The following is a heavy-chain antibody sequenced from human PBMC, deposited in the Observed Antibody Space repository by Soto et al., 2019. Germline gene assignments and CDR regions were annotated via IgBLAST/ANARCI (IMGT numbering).Heavy chain of an antibody. Sequence: EVQLVESGGGLVQPGGSLRLSCAASGFTFSSYEMNWVRQAPGKGLEWVSYISSSGSTIYYADSVKGRFTISRDNAKNSLYLQMSSLRAEGTAVYYCASGMVRGVYGMDVWGQGTTVTVSS. V-gene: IGHV3-48*03. CDR3: ASGMVRGVYGMDV. CDR1: GFTFSSYE. D-gene: IGHD3-10*01. CDR2: ISSSGSTI. J-gene: IGHJ6*02.